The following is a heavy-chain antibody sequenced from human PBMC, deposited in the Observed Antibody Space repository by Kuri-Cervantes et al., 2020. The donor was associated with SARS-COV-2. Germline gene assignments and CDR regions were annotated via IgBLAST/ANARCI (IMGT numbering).Heavy chain of an antibody. D-gene: IGHD3-3*01. V-gene: IGHV4-39*01. CDR3: ASRYYDFWSGYYNNYYGMDV. Sequence: ESLKISCTVSGGSISSSSYYWGWIRQPPGKGLEWIGSIYYSGSTYYNPSLKSRVTISVDRSKNQFSLKLSSVTAADTAVYYCASRYYDFWSGYYNNYYGMDVWGQGTTVTVSS. CDR1: GGSISSSSYY. CDR2: IYYSGST. J-gene: IGHJ6*02.